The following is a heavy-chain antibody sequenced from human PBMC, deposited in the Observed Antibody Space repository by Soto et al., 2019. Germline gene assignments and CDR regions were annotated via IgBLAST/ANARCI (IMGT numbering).Heavy chain of an antibody. D-gene: IGHD3-16*02. Sequence: ASVKVSCKASGYTFTSYYMHWVRQAPGQGLEWMEIINPSGGSTSYAQKFQGRVTMTRDTSTSTVYMELSSLRSEDTAVYYCATTSPGKGVIVGYYYMDVWGKGTTVTVSS. J-gene: IGHJ6*03. CDR2: INPSGGST. V-gene: IGHV1-46*01. CDR3: ATTSPGKGVIVGYYYMDV. CDR1: GYTFTSYY.